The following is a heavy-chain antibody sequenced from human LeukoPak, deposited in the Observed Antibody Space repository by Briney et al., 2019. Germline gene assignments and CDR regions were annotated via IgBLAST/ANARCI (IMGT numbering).Heavy chain of an antibody. D-gene: IGHD3-22*01. J-gene: IGHJ4*02. CDR3: ARGYDSDY. CDR2: IYYIGST. Sequence: PSETLSLTCTVSGGSISSSSYYWGWIRQPPGKGLEWIGSIYYIGSTYYNPSLKRRVTISVDTSKNQFSLKLSSVTAADTAVYYCARGYDSDYWGQGTLVTVSS. CDR1: GGSISSSSYY. V-gene: IGHV4-39*01.